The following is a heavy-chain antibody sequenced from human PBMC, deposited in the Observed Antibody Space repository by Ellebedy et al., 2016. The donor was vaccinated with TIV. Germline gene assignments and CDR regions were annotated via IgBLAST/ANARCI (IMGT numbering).Heavy chain of an antibody. CDR3: ATMRRATRGFDP. CDR2: IYYTGTT. Sequence: SETLSLXXTVSGGSISSSDNYWGWVRQPPGKGLEWIGLIYYTGTTHYNPSLKSRVTISLDASRNQFSLRLISVTTADTAMYYCATMRRATRGFDPWGQGTLVTVSS. CDR1: GGSISSSDNY. D-gene: IGHD3-10*01. J-gene: IGHJ5*02. V-gene: IGHV4-39*01.